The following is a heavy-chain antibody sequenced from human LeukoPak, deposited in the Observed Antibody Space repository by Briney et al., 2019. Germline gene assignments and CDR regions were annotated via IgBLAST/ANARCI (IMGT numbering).Heavy chain of an antibody. D-gene: IGHD4/OR15-4a*01. CDR1: GGSISSYY. V-gene: IGHV4-59*01. J-gene: IGHJ6*02. Sequence: SETLSLTCTVSGGSISSYYWSWIRQPPGKGLEWIGYIYYSGSTNYNPSLKSRVTISVDTSKNQFSLKLSPVTAADTAVYYCARASLTSSYGMDVWGQGTPVTASS. CDR3: ARASLTSSYGMDV. CDR2: IYYSGST.